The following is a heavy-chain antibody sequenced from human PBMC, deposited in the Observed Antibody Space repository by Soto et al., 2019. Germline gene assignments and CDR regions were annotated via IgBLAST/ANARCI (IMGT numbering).Heavy chain of an antibody. V-gene: IGHV4-30-2*01. J-gene: IGHJ6*02. CDR1: GGSIRRGGYS. D-gene: IGHD4-17*01. CDR3: ARANYGDYGYGMDV. Sequence: SETLSLTWAVSGGSIRRGGYSWGWLLQQPGKGLEGIGYIYLSGTTYCNPSLKSRLTISVDRSKTQCTLKLGSVTAADTAVYYCARANYGDYGYGMDVWGQGTTVTVSS. CDR2: IYLSGTT.